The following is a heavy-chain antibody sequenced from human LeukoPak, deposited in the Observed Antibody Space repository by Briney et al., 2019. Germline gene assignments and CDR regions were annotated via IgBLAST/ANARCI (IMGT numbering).Heavy chain of an antibody. V-gene: IGHV3-23*01. J-gene: IGHJ4*02. D-gene: IGHD2-8*01. CDR2: MFGATT. CDR3: AMDGVSARLEK. Sequence: PGGSLRLSCEASGIILSNSAMSWVRQAPGKGLEWVSAMFGATTYYADSVRGRFTLSRDNSKNTLYLQMNSLTAEDTAVCYCAMDGVSARLEKWGQGALVTVSS. CDR1: GIILSNSA.